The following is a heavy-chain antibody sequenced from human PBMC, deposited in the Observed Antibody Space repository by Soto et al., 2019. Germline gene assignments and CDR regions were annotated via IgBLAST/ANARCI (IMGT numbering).Heavy chain of an antibody. D-gene: IGHD6-25*01. J-gene: IGHJ5*01. CDR1: GGSISTYY. CDR2: IYYSGSA. CDR3: ARAPAATMNWFDP. Sequence: PSETLSLTCTVSGGSISTYYWSWIRQPPGKGLEWIGYIYYSGSANYNPSLKSRVTISVDTSRNQFSLKLSSVTAADTAVYYCARAPAATMNWFDPWGQGTLVTVSS. V-gene: IGHV4-59*01.